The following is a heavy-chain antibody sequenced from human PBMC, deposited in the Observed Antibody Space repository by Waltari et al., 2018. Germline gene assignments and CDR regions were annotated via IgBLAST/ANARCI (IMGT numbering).Heavy chain of an antibody. CDR1: GYSINSGYY. J-gene: IGHJ4*02. CDR3: SRQVLGYCTSAACRRLES. V-gene: IGHV4-38-2*01. D-gene: IGHD2-2*03. CDR2: FYHAGDA. Sequence: QVQLQESGPGLVKPSETLSLTCDVSGYSINSGYYWGWIRQSPGKGLEWIATFYHAGDAFYNPSLKIRVTISMDTSKNQFSLKLNAVTAADTAVYFCSRQVLGYCTSAACRRLESWGQGTLVTVSS.